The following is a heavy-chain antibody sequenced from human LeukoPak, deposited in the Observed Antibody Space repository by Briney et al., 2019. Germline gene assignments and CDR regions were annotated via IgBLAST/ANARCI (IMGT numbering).Heavy chain of an antibody. D-gene: IGHD1-1*01. CDR3: ARDFNEPNDAFDI. CDR2: INPSGGST. CDR1: GYTFTSYY. J-gene: IGHJ3*02. Sequence: ASVKVSCKASGYTFTSYYMHWVRQAPGQGLEWMGIINPSGGSTSYAQKFQGRVTMTRDTSTSTVYMELSSLRSEDTAVYYCARDFNEPNDAFDIWAKGQWSPSLQ. V-gene: IGHV1-46*01.